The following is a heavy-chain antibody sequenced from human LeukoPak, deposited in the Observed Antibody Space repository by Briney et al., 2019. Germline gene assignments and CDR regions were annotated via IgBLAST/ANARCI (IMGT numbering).Heavy chain of an antibody. J-gene: IGHJ4*02. Sequence: GRSLRLSCTGSGFTFCDYAMNWVRQAPGKGLEWVGFIRSKNYGGTTEYAASVKGRFTISRDDSKSIAYLQMNSLKTEDTAVYYCTRVIVATKDYWGQGTLVTVSS. CDR2: IRSKNYGGTT. V-gene: IGHV3-49*04. D-gene: IGHD5-12*01. CDR1: GFTFCDYA. CDR3: TRVIVATKDY.